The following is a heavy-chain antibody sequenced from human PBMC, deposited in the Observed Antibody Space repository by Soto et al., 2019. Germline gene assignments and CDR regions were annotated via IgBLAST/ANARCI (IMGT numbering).Heavy chain of an antibody. V-gene: IGHV3-23*01. CDR1: GFTFSSYA. Sequence: GSLRLSCAASGFTFSSYAMSWVRQAPGKGLEWVSAVSGSGGSTYYADSVKGRFTISRDNSKNTLYPQMNSLRAEDTAVYYCAKDRGRETIFGGLRPFDYWGQGTLVTVSS. CDR3: AKDRGRETIFGGLRPFDY. CDR2: VSGSGGST. J-gene: IGHJ4*02. D-gene: IGHD3-3*01.